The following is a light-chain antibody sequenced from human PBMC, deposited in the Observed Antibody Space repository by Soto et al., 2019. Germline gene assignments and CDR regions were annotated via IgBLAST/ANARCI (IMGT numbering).Light chain of an antibody. J-gene: IGKJ2*01. CDR1: QNVATY. CDR2: LAS. Sequence: DIQMTQSPSSLSASIGDRVTISCRASQNVATYLNWYQQKPGKAPKLLIYLASTLLSGVPSRFSGSGSGTDFTLTISSLQPEDVAAYFCQQSYSTPYTFGRGTKLEIK. V-gene: IGKV1-39*01. CDR3: QQSYSTPYT.